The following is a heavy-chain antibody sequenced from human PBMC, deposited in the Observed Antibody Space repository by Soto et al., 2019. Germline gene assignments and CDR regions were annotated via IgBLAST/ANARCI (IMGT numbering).Heavy chain of an antibody. CDR1: GCSCFGCT. D-gene: IGHD5-18*01. CDR2: ISWDGGST. Sequence: WGSLTLSCAASGCSCFGCTMRWVRQAPGKGLEWVSLISWDGGSTYYADSLNGRLTISRDNSKNSLYLQMNSLRTEDTALYYCAKGIQLWFAKLDQWGQGTLLAVSS. J-gene: IGHJ4*02. V-gene: IGHV3-43*01. CDR3: AKGIQLWFAKLDQ.